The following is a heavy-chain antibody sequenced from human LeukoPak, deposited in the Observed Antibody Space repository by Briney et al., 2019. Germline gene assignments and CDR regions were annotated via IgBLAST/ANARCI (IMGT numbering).Heavy chain of an antibody. D-gene: IGHD6-19*01. J-gene: IGHJ4*02. CDR1: GFTFSSYA. Sequence: PGGSLRLSCAASGFTFSSYAMSWVRQAPGKGLEWVSAISGSGGSTYYADSVKGRFTISRDNSKNTLYLQMNSLRAEDTAVYYCARDRAYSSGHDYWGQGTLVTVSS. CDR3: ARDRAYSSGHDY. V-gene: IGHV3-23*01. CDR2: ISGSGGST.